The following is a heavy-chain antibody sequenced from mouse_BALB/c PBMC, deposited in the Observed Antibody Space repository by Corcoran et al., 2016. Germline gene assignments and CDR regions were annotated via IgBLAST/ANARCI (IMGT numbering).Heavy chain of an antibody. V-gene: IGHV14-3*02. D-gene: IGHD4-1*01. Sequence: EVQLQQSGAELVKPGASVNVSCTASGFNIKDTYMHWVKQRPEQGLEWIGRIDPANGNTKYDPKFQGKATITADTSSNTAYLQLSSLTSEDTAVYYCANWDWYFDVWGAGTTVTVSS. J-gene: IGHJ1*01. CDR1: GFNIKDTY. CDR2: IDPANGNT. CDR3: ANWDWYFDV.